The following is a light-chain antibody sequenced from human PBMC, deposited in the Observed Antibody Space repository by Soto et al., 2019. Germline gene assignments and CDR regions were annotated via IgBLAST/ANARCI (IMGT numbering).Light chain of an antibody. CDR1: QGVSSY. CDR2: DAS. CDR3: QQRSNWPPSLT. Sequence: EIVLTQSPATLSLSPGERATLSCGASQGVSSYLAWYHQKPGQAPRLLIYDASNSATGIPARFSGSGSGTDFTLTISSLEPEDFAVYYCQQRSNWPPSLTFGGGTKVEIK. V-gene: IGKV3-11*01. J-gene: IGKJ4*01.